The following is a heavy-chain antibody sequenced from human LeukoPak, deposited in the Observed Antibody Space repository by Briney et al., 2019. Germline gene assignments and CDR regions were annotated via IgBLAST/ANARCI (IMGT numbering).Heavy chain of an antibody. Sequence: GGSLRLSCAAPGFTFSSSGMHWVRQAPGKGLEWVAFISYDGSNRYYADSVKGRFTISRDNSKNTLYLQMNSLRAEDTAVYYCAKETRGGYSDYWGQGTLVTVSS. V-gene: IGHV3-30*02. J-gene: IGHJ4*02. D-gene: IGHD5-12*01. CDR3: AKETRGGYSDY. CDR2: ISYDGSNR. CDR1: GFTFSSSG.